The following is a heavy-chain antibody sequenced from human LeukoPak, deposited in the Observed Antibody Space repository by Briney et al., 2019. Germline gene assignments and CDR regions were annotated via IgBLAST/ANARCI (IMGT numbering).Heavy chain of an antibody. CDR2: IKQDGSEK. J-gene: IGHJ6*02. CDR3: ARRMVVESNFYYYYGMDV. CDR1: GFTFSSYG. D-gene: IGHD2-21*01. V-gene: IGHV3-7*01. Sequence: PGGSLRLSCAASGFTFSSYGMHWVRQAPGKGLEWVANIKQDGSEKYYVDSVKGRFTISRDNAKNSLYLQMNSLRAEDTAVYYCARRMVVESNFYYYYGMDVWGQGTTVTVSS.